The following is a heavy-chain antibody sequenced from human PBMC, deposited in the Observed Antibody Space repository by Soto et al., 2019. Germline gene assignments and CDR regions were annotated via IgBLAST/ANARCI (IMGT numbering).Heavy chain of an antibody. V-gene: IGHV1-3*01. D-gene: IGHD2-2*01. J-gene: IGHJ3*02. CDR2: INAGNGNT. CDR3: ARAGFCSTTSCSDAFDI. Sequence: GASVKVSCKASGYTFTNYAMHWVRQAPGQRTEWMGWINAGNGNTKFSQRFQGRVTITRDTSANIAYMELSSLTSEDTAVYYCARAGFCSTTSCSDAFDIWGQGTMVTVS. CDR1: GYTFTNYA.